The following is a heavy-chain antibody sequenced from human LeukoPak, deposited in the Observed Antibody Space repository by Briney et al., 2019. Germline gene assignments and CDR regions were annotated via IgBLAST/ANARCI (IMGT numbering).Heavy chain of an antibody. CDR2: INWNGGST. CDR1: GFTFDDYG. D-gene: IGHD6-13*01. J-gene: IGHJ3*02. CDR3: ARRQQQLVGNDAFDI. V-gene: IGHV3-20*04. Sequence: PGGSLRLSCAASGFTFDDYGMSWVRQAPGKGLEWVSGINWNGGSTGYADSVKGRFTISRDNAKNSLYLQMNSLRAEDTALYYCARRQQQLVGNDAFDIWGQGTMVTVSS.